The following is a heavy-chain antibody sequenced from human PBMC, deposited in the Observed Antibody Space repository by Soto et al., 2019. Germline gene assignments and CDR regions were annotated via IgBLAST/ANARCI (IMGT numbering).Heavy chain of an antibody. V-gene: IGHV3-30-3*01. CDR3: ARDLSYYYDSSP. CDR1: GFTFSSYA. Sequence: QVQLVESGGGVVQPGRSLRLSCAASGFTFSSYAMHWVRQAPGNGLEWVAVISYDGSNKYYADSVKGRFTISRDNSKNTLYRQMNSLRAEDTAVYYCARDLSYYYDSSPWGQGTMVTVSS. CDR2: ISYDGSNK. J-gene: IGHJ3*01. D-gene: IGHD3-22*01.